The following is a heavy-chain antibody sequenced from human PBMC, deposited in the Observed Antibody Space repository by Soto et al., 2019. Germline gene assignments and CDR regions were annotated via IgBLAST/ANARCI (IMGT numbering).Heavy chain of an antibody. CDR1: GFSFSNYG. J-gene: IGHJ4*02. V-gene: IGHV3-33*01. CDR3: AGGTYYFDY. Sequence: PWGSLRLSCSASGFSFSNYGMHWARQAPGKGLEWVAAIWYDGSVKYYADSLQGRFTISRDNSKNTLYLQMNSLRAEDTAVYYCAGGTYYFDYVGQGALVTVSS. CDR2: IWYDGSVK. D-gene: IGHD3-16*01.